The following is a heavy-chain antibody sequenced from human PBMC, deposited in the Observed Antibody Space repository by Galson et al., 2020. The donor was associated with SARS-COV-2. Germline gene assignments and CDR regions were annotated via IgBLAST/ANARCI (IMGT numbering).Heavy chain of an antibody. V-gene: IGHV4-34*01. CDR2: ISHSGST. CDR1: GGSFSDYS. Sequence: SETLSLTCGVYGGSFSDYSWTWVRQPPGKGLEWTGEISHSGSTNYSPSLKSRVFMSVDTSKNQFSLKLRSVTAADTAVYYCARGGSRPVMVFDYYYFYMDVWGKGTTVTVSS. D-gene: IGHD5-18*01. CDR3: ARGGSRPVMVFDYYYFYMDV. J-gene: IGHJ6*03.